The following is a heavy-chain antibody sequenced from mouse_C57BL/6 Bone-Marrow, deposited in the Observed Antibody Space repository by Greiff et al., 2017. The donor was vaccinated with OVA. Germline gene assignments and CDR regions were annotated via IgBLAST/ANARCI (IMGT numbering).Heavy chain of an antibody. CDR2: ISGGGGNT. J-gene: IGHJ1*03. D-gene: IGHD2-4*01. CDR1: GFTFSSYT. CDR3: ARRKDYDYDIWYFDV. Sequence: DVKLVESGGGLVKPGGSLKLSCAASGFTFSSYTMSWVRQTPEKRLEWVATISGGGGNTYYPDSVKGRFTISRDNAKNTLYLQMSSLRSEDTALYYCARRKDYDYDIWYFDVGGTGTTVTVSS. V-gene: IGHV5-9*01.